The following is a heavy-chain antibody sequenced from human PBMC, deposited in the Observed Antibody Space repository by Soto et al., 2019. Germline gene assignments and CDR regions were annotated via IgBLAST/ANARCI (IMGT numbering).Heavy chain of an antibody. Sequence: EVQLVESGGGWVTPGGSLRLSCATSGLTSPNAWMTWVRQAPGKGLEWVGRIKSKSDGGTTDYSTPSNGRFPFSRDDSKNTLYLQLNSLKTEHTALYFCTTSKYYESGSFPQAPFDFWGQVTLVTVSS. D-gene: IGHD3-10*01. CDR2: IKSKSDGGTT. CDR1: GLTSPNAW. CDR3: TTSKYYESGSFPQAPFDF. J-gene: IGHJ4*02. V-gene: IGHV3-15*07.